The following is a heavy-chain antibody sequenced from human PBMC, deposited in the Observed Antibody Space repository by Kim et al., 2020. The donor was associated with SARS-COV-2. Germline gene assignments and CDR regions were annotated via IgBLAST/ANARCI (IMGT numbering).Heavy chain of an antibody. D-gene: IGHD6-19*01. CDR3: ARGAGQYGWLRNWKLDL. J-gene: IGHJ2*01. V-gene: IGHV4-34*01. Sequence: SETLSLTCAVYGASFSDYYWTWIRQSPGKGLEWLGEINHSGTAFYNPSLKSRVSMSVDVSKKQFSLKVNSVTAADTAVYYCARGAGQYGWLRNWKLDLWGRGTPVTVSS. CDR1: GASFSDYY. CDR2: INHSGTA.